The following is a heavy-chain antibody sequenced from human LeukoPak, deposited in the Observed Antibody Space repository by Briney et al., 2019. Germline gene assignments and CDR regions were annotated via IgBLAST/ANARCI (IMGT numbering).Heavy chain of an antibody. CDR2: ISYDGSNK. D-gene: IGHD5-24*01. Sequence: PGRSLRLSCAAPGFTFSSYGMHWVRQAPGKGLEWVAVISYDGSNKYYADSVKGRFTISRDNSKNTLNLQMSSLRVEGTAVYYCAPEGVGYILFDYWGQGTLVTVSS. J-gene: IGHJ4*02. CDR3: APEGVGYILFDY. V-gene: IGHV3-30*03. CDR1: GFTFSSYG.